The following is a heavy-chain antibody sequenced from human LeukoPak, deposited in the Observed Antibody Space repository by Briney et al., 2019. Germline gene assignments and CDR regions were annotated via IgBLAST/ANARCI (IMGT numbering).Heavy chain of an antibody. J-gene: IGHJ5*02. D-gene: IGHD1-14*01. Sequence: GGSLRLSCAASGFTFSSYAMHWVRQAPGKGLEWVAVISYDGSNKYYADSVKGRFTISRDNSKNTLYLQMNSLRAEDTAVYYCARDTELDPWGQGTLVTVS. CDR1: GFTFSSYA. CDR2: ISYDGSNK. CDR3: ARDTELDP. V-gene: IGHV3-30-3*01.